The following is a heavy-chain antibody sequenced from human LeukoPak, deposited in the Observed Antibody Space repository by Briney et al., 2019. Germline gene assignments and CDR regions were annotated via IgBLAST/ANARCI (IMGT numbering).Heavy chain of an antibody. CDR3: ARDRTPSTVVTIYAFDI. CDR2: IYYSGNT. J-gene: IGHJ3*02. D-gene: IGHD4-23*01. V-gene: IGHV4-59*12. Sequence: SETLSLTCTVSGASISSYYWSWIPQPPGKGLEWIGYIYYSGNTNHNPSLKSRVTISVDTSKNQFSLKLSSVTAADTAVYYCARDRTPSTVVTIYAFDIWGQGTMVTVSS. CDR1: GASISSYY.